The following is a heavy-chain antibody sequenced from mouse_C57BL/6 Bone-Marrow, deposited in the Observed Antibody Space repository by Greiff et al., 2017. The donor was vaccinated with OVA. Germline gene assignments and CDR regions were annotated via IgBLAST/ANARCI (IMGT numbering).Heavy chain of an antibody. CDR2: IYPGSGST. D-gene: IGHD2-4*01. CDR1: GYTFTSYW. V-gene: IGHV1-55*01. Sequence: QVQLQQPGAELVKPGASVKMSCKASGYTFTSYWITWVKQRPGQGLEWIGDIYPGSGSTNYNEKFKSKATLTVDTSSSTAYMQLSSLTSEDSAVYYCARYDYGDGWFAYWGQGTLVTVSA. CDR3: ARYDYGDGWFAY. J-gene: IGHJ3*01.